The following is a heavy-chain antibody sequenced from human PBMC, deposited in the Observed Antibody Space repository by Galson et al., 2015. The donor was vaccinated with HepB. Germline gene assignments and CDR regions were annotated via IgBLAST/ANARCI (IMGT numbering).Heavy chain of an antibody. V-gene: IGHV3-33*01. CDR3: ARDRRGPTKTLHNWFDP. CDR2: IWYDGSNK. CDR1: GFTFSSYG. Sequence: SLRLSCAASGFTFSSYGMHWVRQAPGKGLEWVAVIWYDGSNKYYADSVKGRFTISRDNSKNTLYLQMNSLRAEDTAVYYCARDRRGPTKTLHNWFDPWGQGTLVTVSS. J-gene: IGHJ5*02.